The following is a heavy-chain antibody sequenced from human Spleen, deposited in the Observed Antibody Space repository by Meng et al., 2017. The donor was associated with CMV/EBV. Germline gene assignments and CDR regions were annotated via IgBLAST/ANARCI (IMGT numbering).Heavy chain of an antibody. CDR1: GGTFNTYA. CDR3: ARKRGFGDLAYFDY. CDR2: MIPIFSTP. D-gene: IGHD3-10*01. V-gene: IGHV1-69*05. Sequence: SVKVSCKASGGTFNTYAINWVRQAPGQGLEWMGGMIPIFSTPNYAQKFQGRVTITTDESTSTAYMDLSSLRSDDTAVYYCARKRGFGDLAYFDYWGQGTLVTVSS. J-gene: IGHJ4*02.